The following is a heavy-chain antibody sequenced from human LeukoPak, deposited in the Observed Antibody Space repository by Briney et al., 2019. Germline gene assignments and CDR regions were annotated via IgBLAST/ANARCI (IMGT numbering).Heavy chain of an antibody. CDR3: ARVAYRYVINDWSRTGLGAYPTKYYYHMDV. J-gene: IGHJ6*03. CDR2: INPSGST. D-gene: IGHD5-18*01. V-gene: IGHV4-34*01. Sequence: SETLSLTCAVYGGSFSGYYWSWIRPPPGKGLEWIGEINPSGSTNYSPSLKSRVTISVDTSKNQFSLKLSSVAAADTAVYFCARVAYRYVINDWSRTGLGAYPTKYYYHMDVWDKGTTVTVSS. CDR1: GGSFSGYY.